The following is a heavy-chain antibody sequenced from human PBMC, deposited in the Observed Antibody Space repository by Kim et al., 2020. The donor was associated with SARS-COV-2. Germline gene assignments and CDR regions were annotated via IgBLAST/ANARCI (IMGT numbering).Heavy chain of an antibody. CDR1: GFTFSSYG. D-gene: IGHD6-19*01. Sequence: GGSLRLSCAASGFTFSSYGMHWVRQAPGKGLEWVAVISYDGSNKYYADSVEGRFTISRDNSKNTLYLQMNSLRAEDTAVYYCAKDKYVALAGPCLDNWG. CDR3: AKDKYVALAGPCLDN. J-gene: IGHJ4*01. V-gene: IGHV3-30*18. CDR2: ISYDGSNK.